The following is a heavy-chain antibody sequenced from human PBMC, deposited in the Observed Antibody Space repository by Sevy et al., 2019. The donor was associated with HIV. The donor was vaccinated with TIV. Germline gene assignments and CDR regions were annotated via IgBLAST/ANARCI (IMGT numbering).Heavy chain of an antibody. CDR3: ARIGYSYGYGGYYYYYGMDV. D-gene: IGHD5-18*01. CDR1: GYTFTSYG. V-gene: IGHV1-18*01. J-gene: IGHJ6*02. Sequence: ASVKVSCKASGYTFTSYGISWVRQAPGQGLEWMGWISAYNGNTNYAQKLQGRVTMTTDTSTSTAYMELRSLRSNDTAVYYCARIGYSYGYGGYYYYYGMDVWGQGTTVTVSS. CDR2: ISAYNGNT.